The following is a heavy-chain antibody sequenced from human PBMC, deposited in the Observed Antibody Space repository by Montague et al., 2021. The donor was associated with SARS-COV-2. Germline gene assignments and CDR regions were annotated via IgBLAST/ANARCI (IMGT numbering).Heavy chain of an antibody. CDR2: ISYDGSNK. J-gene: IGHJ6*02. Sequence: SRRLSCATSGFTFSSYAMHWVRQAPGKGLEWVAVISYDGSNKYYADSVKGRFTISRDSSKNTLYLQMNSLRAEDTAVYYCARGPLLLGYCSSTSCYLPANFYYGMDDWGQGTTVTVSS. V-gene: IGHV3-30*04. CDR3: ARGPLLLGYCSSTSCYLPANFYYGMDD. D-gene: IGHD2-2*01. CDR1: GFTFSSYA.